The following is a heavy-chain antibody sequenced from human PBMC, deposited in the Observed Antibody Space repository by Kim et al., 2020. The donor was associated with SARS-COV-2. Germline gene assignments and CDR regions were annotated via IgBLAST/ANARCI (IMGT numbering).Heavy chain of an antibody. V-gene: IGHV3-43*01. J-gene: IGHJ4*02. CDR3: ARDMEVGPYNLYFDY. Sequence: ADSVKGRFTASRDNSKNSLYLEMNSLRSEDTALYYCARDMEVGPYNLYFDYGGQGILVTVSS. D-gene: IGHD1-1*01.